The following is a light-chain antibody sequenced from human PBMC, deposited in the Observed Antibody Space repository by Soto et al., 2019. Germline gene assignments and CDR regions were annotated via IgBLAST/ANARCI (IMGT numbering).Light chain of an antibody. CDR3: GTWDSSLSAFWV. J-gene: IGLJ3*02. CDR1: SSNIGAGYD. CDR2: DNN. Sequence: QAVVTQPPSVSGAPGQRVTISCTGSSSNIGAGYDVHWYQQLPGTAPKLLIYDNNKRPSGIPDRFSGSKSDTSATLGITGLQTGDEADYYCGTWDSSLSAFWVFGGGTQLTVL. V-gene: IGLV1-51*01.